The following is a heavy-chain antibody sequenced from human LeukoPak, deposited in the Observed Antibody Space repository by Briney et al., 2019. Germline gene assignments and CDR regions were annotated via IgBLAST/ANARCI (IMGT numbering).Heavy chain of an antibody. CDR2: FYYSGST. Sequence: SETLSLTSTVSGGSISTDYGSWIRQPPEKGLEWMGYFYYSGSTNYNPSLKSRVTMSLDTSKTQFSLKLSSVTAADTAVYYCARDLRVGGSSGWYAFDIWGQGTMVIVSS. J-gene: IGHJ3*02. V-gene: IGHV4-59*01. CDR1: GGSISTDY. D-gene: IGHD6-19*01. CDR3: ARDLRVGGSSGWYAFDI.